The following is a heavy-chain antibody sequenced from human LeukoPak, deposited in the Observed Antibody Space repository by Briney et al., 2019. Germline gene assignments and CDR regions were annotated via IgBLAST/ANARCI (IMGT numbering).Heavy chain of an antibody. V-gene: IGHV4-4*02. CDR2: IYQSGRT. D-gene: IGHD6-19*01. J-gene: IGHJ4*02. CDR1: GHSNSRSNW. Sequence: PSGTLSLTCSVSGHSNSRSNWGRWVRQPPGKGLECIGEIYQSGRTNYNPPPKSTVTISVDKSKNQFSLTLSSVTAADTAVSYSARKLSSGWGFFDYWGQGTLVTVYS. CDR3: ARKLSSGWGFFDY.